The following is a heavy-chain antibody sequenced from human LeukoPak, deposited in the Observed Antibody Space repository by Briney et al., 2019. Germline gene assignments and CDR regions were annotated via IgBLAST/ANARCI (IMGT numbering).Heavy chain of an antibody. CDR2: ISSTSSYI. CDR1: GFIFNSHS. Sequence: PGGSLRLSCAASGFIFNSHSMNWVRQAPGKGLEWVSSISSTSSYIYYADSVKSRFTISRDNAKNSLHLQMNSLRAEDTAVYYCARSSGWYHRGPDYYYYYMDVWGKGTTVTVS. CDR3: ARSSGWYHRGPDYYYYYMDV. D-gene: IGHD6-19*01. J-gene: IGHJ6*03. V-gene: IGHV3-21*01.